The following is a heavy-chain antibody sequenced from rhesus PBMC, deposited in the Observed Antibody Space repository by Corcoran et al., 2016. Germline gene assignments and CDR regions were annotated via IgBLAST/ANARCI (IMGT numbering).Heavy chain of an antibody. Sequence: QLQLQESGPGLVKPSETLSLTCAVPGGSISGYYWSWIRQPPGTGLEGLGNIDGNIAGTNYNPSLKSRVTISKDTSKNQFSLKLSSVTAADTAVYYCAREGCTSTSCYASYGLDSWGQGVVVTVSS. CDR3: AREGCTSTSCYASYGLDS. CDR1: GGSISGYY. D-gene: IGHD2-2*01. CDR2: IDGNIAGT. V-gene: IGHV4-81*01. J-gene: IGHJ6*01.